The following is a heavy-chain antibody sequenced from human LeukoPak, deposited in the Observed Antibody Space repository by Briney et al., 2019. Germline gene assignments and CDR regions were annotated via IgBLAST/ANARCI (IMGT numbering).Heavy chain of an antibody. J-gene: IGHJ3*02. CDR1: GYTLTELS. D-gene: IGHD4-17*01. CDR3: ATATDYGDYAGAFVI. CDR2: FDPEDGET. Sequence: ASVKVSCKVSGYTLTELSMHWVRQAPGKGLEWMGGFDPEDGETIYAQKFQGRVTMTEDTSTDTAYMELSSLRSEDTAVYYCATATDYGDYAGAFVIWGQGTMVTVSS. V-gene: IGHV1-24*01.